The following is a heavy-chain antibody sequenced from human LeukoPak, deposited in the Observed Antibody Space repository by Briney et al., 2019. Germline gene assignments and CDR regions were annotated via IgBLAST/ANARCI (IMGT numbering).Heavy chain of an antibody. V-gene: IGHV3-48*03. D-gene: IGHD3-22*01. CDR2: ISSSGRTM. Sequence: GSLRLSCAASGFIFSDYEMNWVRQAPGKGLECVSYISSSGRTMYYADSVKGRFTISRDNAKNSVFLQMNSLRAEDTAVYYCARDRLPFYDSTDDAFDLWGQGTMVTVSS. J-gene: IGHJ3*01. CDR1: GFIFSDYE. CDR3: ARDRLPFYDSTDDAFDL.